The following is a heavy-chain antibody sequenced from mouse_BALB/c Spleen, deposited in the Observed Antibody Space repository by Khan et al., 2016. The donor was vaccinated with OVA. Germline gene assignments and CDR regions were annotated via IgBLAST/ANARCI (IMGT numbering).Heavy chain of an antibody. J-gene: IGHJ1*01. Sequence: EVELVESGGGLVKPGGSLKLSCAASGFTFSSYAMSWVRQTPEKRLEWVATISSGGNYTYYPDSVKGRFTISRDNAKNTLYLQMSSLRSEDTAMYYCTRSLIARAVATSYWFFDVWGPGTPVTVSA. D-gene: IGHD1-1*01. V-gene: IGHV5-9-3*01. CDR3: TRSLIARAVATSYWFFDV. CDR1: GFTFSSYA. CDR2: ISSGGNYT.